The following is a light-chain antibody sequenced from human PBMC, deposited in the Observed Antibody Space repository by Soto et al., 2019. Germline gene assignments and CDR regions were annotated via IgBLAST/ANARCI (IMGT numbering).Light chain of an antibody. CDR2: AAS. CDR1: QGIRND. V-gene: IGKV1-17*01. CDR3: QQYNSPTWT. Sequence: DIQMTQFPSSLSSSVGDRVTITCWPSQGIRNDLGWYQQKPGKAPKRLIYAASSLQSGVPSRFSGSGSGTEFTLTISSLQPDDFATYYCQQYNSPTWTFGQGTKVDI. J-gene: IGKJ1*01.